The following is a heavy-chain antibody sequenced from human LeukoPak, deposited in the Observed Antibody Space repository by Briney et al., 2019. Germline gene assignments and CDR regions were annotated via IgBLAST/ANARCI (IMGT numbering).Heavy chain of an antibody. D-gene: IGHD3-10*01. CDR3: ARDPGAPVRAFDI. Sequence: ASVKVSCKASAYTFTNYGISWVRQAPGQGLEWMGWIRAYNGNTNYAQKVQGRVTMTTDTSTSTAYMELSSLRSEDTAIYYCARDPGAPVRAFDIWGQGTLVTVSS. J-gene: IGHJ3*02. CDR1: AYTFTNYG. CDR2: IRAYNGNT. V-gene: IGHV1-18*01.